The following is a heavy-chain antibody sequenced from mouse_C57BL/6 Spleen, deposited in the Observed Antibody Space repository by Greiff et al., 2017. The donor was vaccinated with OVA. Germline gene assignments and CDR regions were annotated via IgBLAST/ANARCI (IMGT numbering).Heavy chain of an antibody. CDR3: TSYYDYDRFAY. CDR1: GYTFTDYE. CDR2: IDPETGGT. Sequence: VQLQQSGAELVRPGASVTLSCKASGYTFTDYEMHWVKQTPVHGLEWIGAIDPETGGTAYNQKFKGKAILTADKSSSTAYMELRSLTSEDSAVYYCTSYYDYDRFAYWGQGTLVTVSA. J-gene: IGHJ3*01. D-gene: IGHD2-4*01. V-gene: IGHV1-15*01.